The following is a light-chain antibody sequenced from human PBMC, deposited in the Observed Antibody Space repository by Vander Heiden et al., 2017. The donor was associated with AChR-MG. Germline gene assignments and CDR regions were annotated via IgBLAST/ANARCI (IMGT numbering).Light chain of an antibody. CDR1: QSVSSN. CDR3: QQENNWLHT. J-gene: IGKJ4*01. CDR2: CAS. Sequence: LMTQSPATLPVSPGERATLSCRPSQSVSSNLAWYQQRPGQAPRLLIYCASTRATGIPARFSGSGSGTEFTLTISSLQSEDFAVYYCQQENNWLHTFGGGTEVEIK. V-gene: IGKV3-15*01.